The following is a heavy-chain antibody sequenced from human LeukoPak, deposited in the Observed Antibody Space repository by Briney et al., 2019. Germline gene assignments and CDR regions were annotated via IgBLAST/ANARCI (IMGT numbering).Heavy chain of an antibody. V-gene: IGHV1-2*02. CDR2: INPNSGGT. J-gene: IGHJ6*02. Sequence: ASVKVSCKASGYTFTGYYMHWVRQAPGQGLEWMGWINPNSGGTNYAQKFQGRVTMTRDTSTSTVYMELSSLRSEDTAVYYCARDPSRGGGRVPGSLGVKPPTKRDYYYGMDVWGQGTTVTVSS. D-gene: IGHD2-15*01. CDR3: ARDPSRGGGRVPGSLGVKPPTKRDYYYGMDV. CDR1: GYTFTGYY.